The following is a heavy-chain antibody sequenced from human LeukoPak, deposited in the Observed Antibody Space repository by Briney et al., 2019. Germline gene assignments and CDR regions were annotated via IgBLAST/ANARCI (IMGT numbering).Heavy chain of an antibody. CDR1: GFSVCSYG. D-gene: IGHD3-3*01. V-gene: IGHV3-23*01. CDR2: FSGNGEWT. CDR3: AKDGFNYTSRDNDGFDT. J-gene: IGHJ3*02. Sequence: GGSLRLSCAASGFSVCSYGMSWVRQAPGKGLEWVSTFSGNGEWTHYTDSVKGRFTTSRDKTKNTLYLQMNSLIFEDTALYYCAKDGFNYTSRDNDGFDTWGQGTMVTVSS.